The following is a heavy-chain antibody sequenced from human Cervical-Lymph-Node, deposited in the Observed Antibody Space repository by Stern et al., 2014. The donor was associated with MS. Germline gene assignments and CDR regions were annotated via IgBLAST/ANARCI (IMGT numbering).Heavy chain of an antibody. D-gene: IGHD4-23*01. CDR2: IRYDGSKR. J-gene: IGHJ1*01. CDR3: AREGGNTAEYFQH. V-gene: IGHV3-33*01. Sequence: VQPVESGGGVVQPGRSLRLSCAASGFTFSSSGMHWVRQAPGKGLDWLAIIRYDGSKRYYADSVKGRFTISRDNSKNTLYLQMNSLRAEDTAVYYCAREGGNTAEYFQHWGQGTLVTVSS. CDR1: GFTFSSSG.